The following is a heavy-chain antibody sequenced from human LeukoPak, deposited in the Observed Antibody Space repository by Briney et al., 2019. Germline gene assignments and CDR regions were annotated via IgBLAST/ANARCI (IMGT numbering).Heavy chain of an antibody. D-gene: IGHD5-12*01. Sequence: SETLSLTCTVSGGSISSYYWSWIRQPPGKGLEWIGYIYYSGSPNYNPSLKSRVTISVDTSKNQFSLKLSSVTAADTAVYYCARGDLVATENLFDYWGQGTLVTVSS. V-gene: IGHV4-59*01. CDR2: IYYSGSP. J-gene: IGHJ4*02. CDR3: ARGDLVATENLFDY. CDR1: GGSISSYY.